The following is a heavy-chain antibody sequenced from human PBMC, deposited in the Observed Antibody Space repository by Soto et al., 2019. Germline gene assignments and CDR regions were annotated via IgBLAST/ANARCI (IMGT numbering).Heavy chain of an antibody. D-gene: IGHD6-19*01. V-gene: IGHV3-9*01. CDR3: AKDTTLSGWYAFDD. CDR1: GFTFDDYA. CDR2: ISWNSGSI. J-gene: IGHJ4*02. Sequence: EVQLVESGGGLVQPGRSLRLSCAASGFTFDDYAMHWVRQAPGKGLEWVSGISWNSGSIGYADSVKGRFTISRDNAKNSLYLQMNSLRAEDTALYYCAKDTTLSGWYAFDDWGQGTLVTVSS.